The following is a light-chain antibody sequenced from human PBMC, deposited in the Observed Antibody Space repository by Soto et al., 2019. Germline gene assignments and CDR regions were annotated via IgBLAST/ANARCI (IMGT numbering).Light chain of an antibody. CDR3: CSYAGSSTYV. CDR2: EGS. CDR1: SSDVGRYNI. J-gene: IGLJ1*01. V-gene: IGLV2-23*01. Sequence: VLTQPASVSGSPGQSITISCTGTSSDVGRYNIVSWYQQHPGKAPKLMIYEGSKRPSGVSNRFSGSKSGNTASLTISGLQAEDEADYYCCSYAGSSTYVFGTGTKVTVL.